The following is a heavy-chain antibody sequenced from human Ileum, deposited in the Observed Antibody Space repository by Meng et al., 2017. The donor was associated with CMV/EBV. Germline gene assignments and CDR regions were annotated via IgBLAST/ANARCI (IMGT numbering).Heavy chain of an antibody. CDR3: ARGSSSWAFDY. J-gene: IGHJ4*02. CDR1: GGSSSGYY. D-gene: IGHD2-2*01. V-gene: IGHV4-4*07. Sequence: QLGDAGQGLVRPSEPCALTCNVSGGSSSGYYWSWIRQPATKGLEWIGRVDSSGSTDYNPSLQSRVTMSVDTSKNQFSLKLSSVTAADTAVYYCARGSSSWAFDYWGQGTLVTVSS. CDR2: VDSSGST.